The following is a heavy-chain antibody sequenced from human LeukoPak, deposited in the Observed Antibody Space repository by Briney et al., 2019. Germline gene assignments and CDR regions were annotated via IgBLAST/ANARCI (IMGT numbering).Heavy chain of an antibody. V-gene: IGHV3-33*06. CDR3: AKDRREYSYGSFDY. D-gene: IGHD5-18*01. CDR1: GFTFSSYG. CDR2: IWYDGSNK. Sequence: GRSLRLSCAASGFTFSSYGMNWVRQAPGKGLEWVAVIWYDGSNKYYADSVKGRFTISRDNSKNTLYLQMNSLRAEDTAVYCCAKDRREYSYGSFDYWGQGTLVTVSS. J-gene: IGHJ4*02.